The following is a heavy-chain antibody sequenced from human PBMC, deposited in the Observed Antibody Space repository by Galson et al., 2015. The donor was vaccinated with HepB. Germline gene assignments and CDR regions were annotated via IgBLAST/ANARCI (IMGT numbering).Heavy chain of an antibody. D-gene: IGHD6-13*01. CDR3: ARDGTGYSSSWSTSPGY. Sequence: SLRLSCAASGFTFSSYAMHWVRQAPGKGLEWVAVISYDGSNKYYADSVKGRFTISRDNSKNTLYLQMNSLRAEDTAVYYCARDGTGYSSSWSTSPGYWGQGTLVTVSS. J-gene: IGHJ4*02. CDR2: ISYDGSNK. V-gene: IGHV3-30-3*01. CDR1: GFTFSSYA.